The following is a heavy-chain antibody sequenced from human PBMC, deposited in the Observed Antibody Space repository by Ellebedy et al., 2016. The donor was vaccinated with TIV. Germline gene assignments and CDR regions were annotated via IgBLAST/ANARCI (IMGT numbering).Heavy chain of an antibody. D-gene: IGHD5-12*01. V-gene: IGHV4-34*01. J-gene: IGHJ4*02. CDR1: GGSFSGYY. CDR3: ARGGWWLRLKNFDY. Sequence: SETLSLTCAVYGGSFSGYYWSWIRQPPGKGLEWIGEINHSGSTNYNPSLKSRVTVSVDTSKNQFSLKLSSVTAADTAVYYCARGGWWLRLKNFDYWGQGTLVTVSS. CDR2: INHSGST.